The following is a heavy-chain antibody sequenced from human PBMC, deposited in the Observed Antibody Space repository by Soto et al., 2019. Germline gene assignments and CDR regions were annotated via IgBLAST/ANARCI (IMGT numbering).Heavy chain of an antibody. CDR1: GFTFSSYA. V-gene: IGHV3-23*01. J-gene: IGHJ6*02. Sequence: PGGSLRLSCAASGFTFSSYAMSWVRQAPGKGLEWVSAISGSGGSTYYADSVKGRFTISRDNSKNTLYLQMNSLRAEDTAVYYCAKKGKIFSHYYGMDVWGQGTTVTVSS. CDR3: AKKGKIFSHYYGMDV. CDR2: ISGSGGST.